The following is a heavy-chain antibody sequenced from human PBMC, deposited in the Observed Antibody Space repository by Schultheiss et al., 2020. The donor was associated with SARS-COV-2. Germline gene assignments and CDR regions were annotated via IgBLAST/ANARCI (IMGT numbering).Heavy chain of an antibody. Sequence: GGSLRLSCAASGFTFSSYWMSWVRQAPGKGLEWVANIKQDGSEKYYVDSVKGRFTISRDNAKNSLYLQMNSLRAEDTAVYYCARDPDSSSSLAFDYWGQGTLVTVSS. CDR3: ARDPDSSSSLAFDY. D-gene: IGHD6-6*01. J-gene: IGHJ4*02. CDR2: IKQDGSEK. V-gene: IGHV3-7*01. CDR1: GFTFSSYW.